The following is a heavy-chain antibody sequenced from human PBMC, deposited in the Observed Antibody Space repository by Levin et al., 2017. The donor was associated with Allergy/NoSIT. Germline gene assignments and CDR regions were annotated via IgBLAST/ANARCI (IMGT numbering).Heavy chain of an antibody. V-gene: IGHV1-58*01. J-gene: IGHJ3*02. CDR2: IIVGSGNT. D-gene: IGHD3-16*01. Sequence: SVKVSCKASGFTFTSSAVQWVRQARGQRLEWIGWIIVGSGNTNYAQKFQERVTITRDMSTSTAYMELSSLRSEDTAVYYCAADRMGVFIAFDSWGQGTMVTVSS. CDR3: AADRMGVFIAFDS. CDR1: GFTFTSSA.